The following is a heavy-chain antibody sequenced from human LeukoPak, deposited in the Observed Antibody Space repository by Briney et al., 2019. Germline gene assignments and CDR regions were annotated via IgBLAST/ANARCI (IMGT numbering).Heavy chain of an antibody. V-gene: IGHV4-59*01. J-gene: IGHJ3*02. CDR2: IFHSGAT. CDR3: ARNNNFVGTTNNDAFDI. D-gene: IGHD1-26*01. Sequence: PSETLSLTCTVSGGSISDNYWSWIRQPPGKGLEWVSYIFHSGATKYNPSLKSRVTTSFDTSRKQFSLRLSSVTAADTAVYYCARNNNFVGTTNNDAFDIWGQGTMATVS. CDR1: GGSISDNY.